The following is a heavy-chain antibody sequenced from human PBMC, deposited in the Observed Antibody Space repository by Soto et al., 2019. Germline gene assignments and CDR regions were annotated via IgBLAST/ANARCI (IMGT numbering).Heavy chain of an antibody. V-gene: IGHV3-30-3*01. J-gene: IGHJ6*02. CDR2: ISYDGSNK. CDR1: GFTFSSYA. Sequence: GGSLRLSCAASGFTFSSYAMHWVRQAPGKGLEWVAVISYDGSNKYYADSVKGRFTISRDNSKNTLYLQMNSLRAEDTAVYYCARVLEPGPNYYYGMDVWGQGTTVTVSS. D-gene: IGHD1-1*01. CDR3: ARVLEPGPNYYYGMDV.